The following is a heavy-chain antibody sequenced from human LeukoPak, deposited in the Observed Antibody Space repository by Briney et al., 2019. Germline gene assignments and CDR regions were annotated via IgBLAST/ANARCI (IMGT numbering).Heavy chain of an antibody. Sequence: GGSLRLSCAASGFTVSSNYMSWVRQAPGKGLEWVSVIYSGGSTYYTDSVKGRFTISRDDSKNTLYLQMSSLRVEDTAVYYCVPKGNEGYWGQGTLVTVSS. J-gene: IGHJ4*02. CDR1: GFTVSSNY. CDR3: VPKGNEGY. D-gene: IGHD1-1*01. CDR2: IYSGGST. V-gene: IGHV3-53*05.